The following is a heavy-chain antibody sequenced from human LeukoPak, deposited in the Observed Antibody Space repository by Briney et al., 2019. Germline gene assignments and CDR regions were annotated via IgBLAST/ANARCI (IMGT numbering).Heavy chain of an antibody. V-gene: IGHV3-53*01. Sequence: GGSLRLSCAASGFDFSTYAMSWVRQAPGKKLEWVSDIYSDGTTFYADSVKGRFTISRDNSKNTLYLQMNSLRAEDTAVYHCARYDFILISYFDLWGRGALVTVSS. D-gene: IGHD3-3*01. J-gene: IGHJ2*01. CDR2: IYSDGTT. CDR1: GFDFSTYA. CDR3: ARYDFILISYFDL.